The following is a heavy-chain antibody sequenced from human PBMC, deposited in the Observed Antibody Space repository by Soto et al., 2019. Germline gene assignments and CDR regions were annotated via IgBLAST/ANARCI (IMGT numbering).Heavy chain of an antibody. V-gene: IGHV1-69*13. CDR3: ARTPLNYYDSSGYLQGFGYFQH. Sequence: ASVKVSSKASGGTFSSYAISWVRQAPGQGLEWMGGIIPIFGTANYAQKFQGRVTITADESTSTAYMELSSLRSEDTAVYYCARTPLNYYDSSGYLQGFGYFQHWGQGTLVTVSS. J-gene: IGHJ1*01. CDR1: GGTFSSYA. CDR2: IIPIFGTA. D-gene: IGHD3-22*01.